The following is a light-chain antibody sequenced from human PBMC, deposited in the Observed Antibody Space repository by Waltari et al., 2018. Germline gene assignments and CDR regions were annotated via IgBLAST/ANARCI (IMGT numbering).Light chain of an antibody. V-gene: IGKV3-11*01. CDR1: QGVSSY. CDR3: QQRSNWPPART. CDR2: DAS. Sequence: EIVLTQSPATLSLSPGERATLSCRASQGVSSYLAWYQQKPGQAPRLLIYDASNRATGIPARFSGSGSGTDFTLTISSLEPEDFAVYYCQQRSNWPPARTFGQGTKVEIK. J-gene: IGKJ1*01.